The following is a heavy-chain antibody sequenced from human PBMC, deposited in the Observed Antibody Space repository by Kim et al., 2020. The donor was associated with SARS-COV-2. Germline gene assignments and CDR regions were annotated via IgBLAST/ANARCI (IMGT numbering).Heavy chain of an antibody. J-gene: IGHJ4*02. Sequence: QKVPGRVTITRDTSAGTAYMELRSLRSEDTAVYYCARGGWFSSGWYFFGYWGQGTLVTVSS. V-gene: IGHV1-3*01. CDR3: ARGGWFSSGWYFFGY. D-gene: IGHD6-19*01.